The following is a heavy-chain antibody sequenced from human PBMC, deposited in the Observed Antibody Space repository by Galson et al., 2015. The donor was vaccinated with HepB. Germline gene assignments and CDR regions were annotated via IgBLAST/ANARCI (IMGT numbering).Heavy chain of an antibody. V-gene: IGHV1-18*04. D-gene: IGHD6-19*01. CDR3: ARDLPSSYSSGWYGDY. J-gene: IGHJ4*02. Sequence: SVKVSCKASGYTFTSYGISWVRQAPGQGLEWMGWISAYNGNTNYAQKLQGRVTMTTDTSTSTAYMELRSLRSDDTAVYYCARDLPSSYSSGWYGDYWGQGTLVTVSS. CDR1: GYTFTSYG. CDR2: ISAYNGNT.